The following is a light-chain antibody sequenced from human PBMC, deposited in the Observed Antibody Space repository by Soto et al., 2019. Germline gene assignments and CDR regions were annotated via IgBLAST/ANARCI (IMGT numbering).Light chain of an antibody. CDR2: CAS. CDR1: QSVSSSY. Sequence: EIVLTQSPGTLSLSPGERATLSCRASQSVSSSYLAWYQQKPGQAPRLLIYCASSRATGIPDRFSGSGSGTDFTLTISRLEPEDFGVYYCQQYGSSSLTFGQGTKLEIK. V-gene: IGKV3-20*01. CDR3: QQYGSSSLT. J-gene: IGKJ2*01.